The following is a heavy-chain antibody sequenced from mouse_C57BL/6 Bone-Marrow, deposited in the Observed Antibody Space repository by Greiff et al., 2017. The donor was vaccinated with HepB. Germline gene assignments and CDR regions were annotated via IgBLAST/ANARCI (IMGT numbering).Heavy chain of an antibody. CDR3: ARPPFTTVVAHWYFDV. CDR2: INPNYGTT. CDR1: GYSFTDYN. J-gene: IGHJ1*03. V-gene: IGHV1-39*01. D-gene: IGHD1-1*01. Sequence: EVQRVESGPELVKPGASVKISCKASGYSFTDYNMNWVKQSNGKSLEWIGVINPNYGTTSYNQKFKGKATLTVDQSSSTAYMQLNSLTSEDSAVYYCARPPFTTVVAHWYFDVWGTGTTVTVSS.